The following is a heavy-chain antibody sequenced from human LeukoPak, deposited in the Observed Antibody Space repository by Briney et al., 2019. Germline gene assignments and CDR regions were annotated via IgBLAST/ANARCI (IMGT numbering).Heavy chain of an antibody. CDR2: ISGSGGST. CDR1: GFTFSSYA. V-gene: IGHV3-23*01. CDR3: AKAQRDYDSSGYLDY. D-gene: IGHD3-22*01. Sequence: GGSLRLSCAASGFTFSSYAMSWVRQAPGKGLEWVSAISGSGGSTYYADSVKGRFTISRDNSKNTLYLQMNSLRAEDTAVYYCAKAQRDYDSSGYLDYWGQGTLVTVSS. J-gene: IGHJ4*02.